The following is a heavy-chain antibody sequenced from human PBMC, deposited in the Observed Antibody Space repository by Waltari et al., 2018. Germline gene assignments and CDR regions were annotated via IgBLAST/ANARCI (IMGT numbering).Heavy chain of an antibody. Sequence: QVQLQESGPGLVKPSETLSLTCTVSGVSIRSYYWSWIRQPPGKGLEWIGYIYYSGSTNYNPSLKSRVTISVDTSKNQFSLKLSSVTAADTAVYYCARSVVPAAIFTHHYYYGMDVWGQGTTVTVSS. J-gene: IGHJ6*02. CDR1: GVSIRSYY. CDR2: IYYSGST. V-gene: IGHV4-59*01. CDR3: ARSVVPAAIFTHHYYYGMDV. D-gene: IGHD2-2*01.